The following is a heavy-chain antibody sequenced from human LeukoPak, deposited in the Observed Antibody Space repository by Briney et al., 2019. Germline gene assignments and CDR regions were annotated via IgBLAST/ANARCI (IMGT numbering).Heavy chain of an antibody. CDR1: GFSFSGYG. CDR3: VKDYNNGFDY. CDR2: IRYDGSTK. D-gene: IGHD1-14*01. Sequence: GGPLRLSCAASGFSFSGYGMHWVRQAPGKGLEWVAFIRYDGSTKSYADSVKGRFTIARDNSKNTLYLQMNSLRAEDTAVYFCVKDYNNGFDYWGQGALVTVSS. J-gene: IGHJ4*02. V-gene: IGHV3-30*02.